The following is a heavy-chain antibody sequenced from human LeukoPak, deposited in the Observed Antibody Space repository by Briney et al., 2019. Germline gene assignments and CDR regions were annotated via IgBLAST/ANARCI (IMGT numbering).Heavy chain of an antibody. CDR3: AKDPYSSSSHFDY. V-gene: IGHV3-23*01. J-gene: IGHJ4*02. CDR1: GLTFSIYA. D-gene: IGHD6-6*01. CDR2: ISGSGGST. Sequence: PGGSLRLSCAASGLTFSIYAMSWVRQAPGKGLEWVSAISGSGGSTYYADSVKGRFTISKDNSKNTLYLQMNSLRAEDTAVYYCAKDPYSSSSHFDYWGQGTLVTVSS.